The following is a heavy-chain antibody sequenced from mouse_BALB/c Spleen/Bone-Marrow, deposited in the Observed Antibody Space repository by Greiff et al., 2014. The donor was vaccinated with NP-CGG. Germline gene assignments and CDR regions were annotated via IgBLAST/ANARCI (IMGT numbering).Heavy chain of an antibody. D-gene: IGHD2-10*02. CDR1: GYTFTEYI. CDR3: ARHESYGNYLYFDV. Sequence: QVQLQQPGAGLGKPGASVKLSCKASGYTFTEYIIHWGKQRAGQGLEWIGWFYPGSGSIKYNEKFKDKATLTADKSSSTVYMELSRLTSEDSAVYFCARHESYGNYLYFDVWGAGTTVTVSS. V-gene: IGHV1-62-2*01. J-gene: IGHJ1*01. CDR2: FYPGSGSI.